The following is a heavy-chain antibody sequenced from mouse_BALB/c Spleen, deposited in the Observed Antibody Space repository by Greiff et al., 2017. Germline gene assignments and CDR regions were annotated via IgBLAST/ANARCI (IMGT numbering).Heavy chain of an antibody. CDR3: ARGGTTMITTYAMDY. J-gene: IGHJ4*01. Sequence: VQLQQSGPGLVKPSQSLSLTCTVTGYSITSDYAWNWIRQFPGNKLEWMGYISYSGSTSYNPSLKSRISITRDTSKNQFFLQLNSVTTEDTATYYCARGGTTMITTYAMDYWGQGTSVTVSS. CDR1: GYSITSDYA. V-gene: IGHV3-2*02. D-gene: IGHD2-4*01. CDR2: ISYSGST.